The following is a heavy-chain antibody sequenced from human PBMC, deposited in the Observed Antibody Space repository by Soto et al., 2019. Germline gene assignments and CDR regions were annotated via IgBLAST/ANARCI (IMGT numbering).Heavy chain of an antibody. D-gene: IGHD2-21*02. CDR3: ARDRGAYIVVVPVYYMDV. CDR2: ISSSSSTI. Sequence: GGSLRLSCAASGFTFSNAWINWVRQAPGKGLEWVSSISSSSSTIYYADSVKGRFTISRDNAKNSLYLQMNSLRAEDTAVYYCARDRGAYIVVVPVYYMDVWGKGTTVTVSS. J-gene: IGHJ6*03. V-gene: IGHV3-48*01. CDR1: GFTFSNAW.